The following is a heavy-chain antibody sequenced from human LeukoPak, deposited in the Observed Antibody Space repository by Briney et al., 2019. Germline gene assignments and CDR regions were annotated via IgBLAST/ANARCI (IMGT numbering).Heavy chain of an antibody. CDR3: ARDSSSWYSSDY. Sequence: ASVKVSCKASGYTFTGYYMHWVRQAPGQGLEWMGWINPNSGGTNYAQKFQGRVTMTRDTSISTAYMELSSLRAEDTAVYYCARDSSSWYSSDYWGQGTLVTVSS. CDR2: INPNSGGT. V-gene: IGHV1-2*02. J-gene: IGHJ4*02. CDR1: GYTFTGYY. D-gene: IGHD6-13*01.